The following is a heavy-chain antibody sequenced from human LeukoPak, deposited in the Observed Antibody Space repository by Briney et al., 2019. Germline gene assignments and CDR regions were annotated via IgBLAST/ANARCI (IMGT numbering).Heavy chain of an antibody. V-gene: IGHV4-59*12. Sequence: SETLSLTCAVYGGSFSDYYWAWIRQPPGKGLEWIGYIYYSGSTDYNPSLKSRVSISVDTSKNEFSLKVSSVTAADTAVYYCARGTPYYYSYFMDVWGKGTTVTVSS. CDR3: ARGTPYYYSYFMDV. J-gene: IGHJ6*03. CDR2: IYYSGST. CDR1: GGSFSDYY.